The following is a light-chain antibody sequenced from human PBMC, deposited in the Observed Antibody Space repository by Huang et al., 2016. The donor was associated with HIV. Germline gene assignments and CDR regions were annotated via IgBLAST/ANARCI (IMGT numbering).Light chain of an antibody. CDR2: WAS. CDR1: QNLLYGSNSKNY. V-gene: IGKV4-1*01. Sequence: DIVMTQFPDSLAVSLGERATINCKSSQNLLYGSNSKNYLAWYQHKPGRPPKLLFFWASTRASGGPYRFSGSGSGTDFTLTISSLQAEDVGVYYCQQYYSTLALTFGGGTKVEIK. J-gene: IGKJ4*01. CDR3: QQYYSTLALT.